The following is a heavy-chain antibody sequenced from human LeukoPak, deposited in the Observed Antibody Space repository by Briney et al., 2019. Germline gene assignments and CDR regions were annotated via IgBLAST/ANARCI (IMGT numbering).Heavy chain of an antibody. CDR2: INPNSGGT. J-gene: IGHJ4*02. V-gene: IGHV1-2*02. CDR1: GYTFTGYY. Sequence: ASVKVSCKASGYTFTGYYMHWVRQAPGQGLEWMGWINPNSGGTNYAQEFQGRVTMTRDTFISTAYMELSRLRSDDTAVYYCARGGAARAPTKHDYWGQGTLVTVSS. CDR3: ARGGAARAPTKHDY. D-gene: IGHD6-6*01.